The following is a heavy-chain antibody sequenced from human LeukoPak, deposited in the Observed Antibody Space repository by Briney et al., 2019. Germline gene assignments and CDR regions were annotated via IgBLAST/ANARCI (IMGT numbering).Heavy chain of an antibody. Sequence: KPGGSLRLSSAASGFTFSRYAMSWVRQAPGKGLEWVSSISGSGDNTYYADSVKGRFTISRDNSKNTLYLQMNSLRAEDTAVYYCAKGEYGSGTYDKGFDYWGQGTLVTVSS. CDR2: ISGSGDNT. D-gene: IGHD3-10*01. J-gene: IGHJ4*02. V-gene: IGHV3-23*01. CDR1: GFTFSRYA. CDR3: AKGEYGSGTYDKGFDY.